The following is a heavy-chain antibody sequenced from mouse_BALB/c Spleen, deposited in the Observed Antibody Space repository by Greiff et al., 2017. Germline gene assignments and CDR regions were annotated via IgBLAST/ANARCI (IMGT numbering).Heavy chain of an antibody. CDR2: IYPSDSYT. CDR1: GYTFTSYW. CDR3: TRGGTGPFDY. V-gene: IGHV1-69*02. Sequence: VQLQQPGAELVRPGASVKLSCKASGYTFTSYWINWVKQRPGQGLEWIGNIYPSDSYTNYNQKFKDKATLTVDKSSSTAYMQLSSPTSEDSAVYYCTRGGTGPFDYWGQGTTLTVSS. D-gene: IGHD3-3*01. J-gene: IGHJ2*01.